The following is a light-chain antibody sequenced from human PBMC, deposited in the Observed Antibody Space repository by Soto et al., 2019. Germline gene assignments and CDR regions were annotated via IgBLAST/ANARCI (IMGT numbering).Light chain of an antibody. CDR2: GAS. V-gene: IGKV3-15*01. CDR3: QEYNSWPYT. J-gene: IGKJ2*01. Sequence: DIVMTQSPATLSVSPVERVTLSCRARQSVSNNLAWYQQKPGQAPRLLIYGASTRATGLPARFSGSGSGTEFTLTISSLQSEDFAVYYCQEYNSWPYTFGQGTKVDIK. CDR1: QSVSNN.